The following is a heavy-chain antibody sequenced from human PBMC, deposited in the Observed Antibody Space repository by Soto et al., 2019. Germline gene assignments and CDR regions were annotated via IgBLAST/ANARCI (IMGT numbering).Heavy chain of an antibody. J-gene: IGHJ5*02. CDR1: GGSISSGGYY. CDR2: IYYSGST. CDR3: ARGYYYDSSGYYLGADIWFDP. V-gene: IGHV4-31*03. Sequence: PSETLSLTCTVSGGSISSGGYYWSWIRQHPGKGLEWIGYIYYSGSTYYNPSLRSRVTISVDTSKNQFSLKLSSVTAADTAVYYCARGYYYDSSGYYLGADIWFDPWGQGTLVTVSS. D-gene: IGHD3-22*01.